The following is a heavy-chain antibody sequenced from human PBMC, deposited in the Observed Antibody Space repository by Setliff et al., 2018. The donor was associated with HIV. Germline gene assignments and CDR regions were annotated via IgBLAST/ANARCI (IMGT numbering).Heavy chain of an antibody. V-gene: IGHV1-8*02. D-gene: IGHD1-26*01. Sequence: ASVKVSCKASGYTFTSNDINWVRQATGQGLEWMGWMNPNSGNTGYAQKFQGRITISRNTSIGTSYMELNSLTSEDTAVYYCARGTRVVGATTHFYYYMDVWGKGTTVTV. CDR3: ARGTRVVGATTHFYYYMDV. J-gene: IGHJ6*03. CDR2: MNPNSGNT. CDR1: GYTFTSND.